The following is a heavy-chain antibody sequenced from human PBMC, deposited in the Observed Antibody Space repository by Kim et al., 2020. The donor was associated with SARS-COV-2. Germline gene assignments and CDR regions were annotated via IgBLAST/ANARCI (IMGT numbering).Heavy chain of an antibody. J-gene: IGHJ3*02. CDR3: ARVPGYSYAFGAFDI. V-gene: IGHV4-39*07. D-gene: IGHD5-18*01. Sequence: PSLKSRVTISVDTSKNQFSLKLSSVTAADTAVYYCARVPGYSYAFGAFDIWGQGTMVTVSS.